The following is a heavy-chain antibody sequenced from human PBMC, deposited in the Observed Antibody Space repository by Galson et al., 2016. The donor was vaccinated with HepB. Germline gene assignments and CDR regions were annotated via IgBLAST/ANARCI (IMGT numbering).Heavy chain of an antibody. D-gene: IGHD3/OR15-3a*01. Sequence: ETLSLTCTVSGGSISSSFYYWAWIRQPPGKGLEWIGNIYYSGTTYYNPSLESRVTISVDTAKNQFSLSLNSVAAADAALYICARQDKAGLVNFWGRGTMVIVSS. CDR1: GGSISSSFYY. V-gene: IGHV4-39*01. J-gene: IGHJ3*01. CDR3: ARQDKAGLVNF. CDR2: IYYSGTT.